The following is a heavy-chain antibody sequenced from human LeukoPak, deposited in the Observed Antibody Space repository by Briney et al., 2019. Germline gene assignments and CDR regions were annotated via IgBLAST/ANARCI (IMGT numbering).Heavy chain of an antibody. CDR1: GFTVSSNY. V-gene: IGHV3-53*01. J-gene: IGHJ4*02. CDR3: ARVWANSGNYYGEDY. CDR2: IYSGGST. D-gene: IGHD1-26*01. Sequence: GGSLRLSCVASGFTVSSNYMSWVRQAPGKGLEWVSVIYSGGSTYYADSVKGRFTISRDNSKNTLYLQMNSLRAEDTAVYYCARVWANSGNYYGEDYWGQGTLVTVSS.